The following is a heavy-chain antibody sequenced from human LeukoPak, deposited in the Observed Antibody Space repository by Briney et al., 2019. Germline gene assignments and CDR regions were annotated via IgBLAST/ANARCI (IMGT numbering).Heavy chain of an antibody. V-gene: IGHV3-21*01. Sequence: PGGSLRLSCAASGFTFSSYSMNWVRQAPGEGLEWVSSISSSSSYIYYADSVKGRFTISRDNAKNSLYLQMNSLRAEDTAVYYCARVRKASYYFDYWGQGTLVPVSS. CDR1: GFTFSSYS. CDR3: ARVRKASYYFDY. D-gene: IGHD4/OR15-4a*01. CDR2: ISSSSSYI. J-gene: IGHJ4*02.